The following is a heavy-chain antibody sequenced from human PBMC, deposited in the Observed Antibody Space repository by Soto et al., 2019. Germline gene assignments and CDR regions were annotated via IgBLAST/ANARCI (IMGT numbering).Heavy chain of an antibody. CDR2: IIPIFGTA. J-gene: IGHJ6*02. CDR1: GGTFSSYA. CDR3: ARDRLRFLEWLSRVYYYYGMDV. D-gene: IGHD3-3*01. V-gene: IGHV1-69*13. Sequence: SVKVSCKASGGTFSSYAISWVRQAPGQGLEWMGGIIPIFGTANYAQKFQGRVTITADESTSTAYMELSSLRSEDTAVYYCARDRLRFLEWLSRVYYYYGMDVWGQGTTVT.